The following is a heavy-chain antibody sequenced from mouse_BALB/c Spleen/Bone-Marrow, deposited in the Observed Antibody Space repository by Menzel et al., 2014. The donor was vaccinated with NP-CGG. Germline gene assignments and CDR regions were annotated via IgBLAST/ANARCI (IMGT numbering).Heavy chain of an antibody. D-gene: IGHD2-14*01. CDR1: GFNIKDTY. J-gene: IGHJ1*01. Sequence: EVKLQESGAELVKPGASVKLSCTASGFNIKDTYLHWVKQRPEQGLDWIGRIDPASGNTKYDPKFQGKATITADTSSNTAFLQLSSVASEDSAGYYYASYRYGWYFDDWGAGTTVTVSS. CDR2: IDPASGNT. V-gene: IGHV14-3*02. CDR3: ASYRYGWYFDD.